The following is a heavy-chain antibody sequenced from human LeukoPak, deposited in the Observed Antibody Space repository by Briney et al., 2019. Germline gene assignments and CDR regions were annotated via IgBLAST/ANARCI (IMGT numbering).Heavy chain of an antibody. Sequence: SETLSLTCAVYGESFSGYYWSWIRQPPGKGLEWIGEINHSGSTNYNPSLKSRVTISVDTSKNQFSLKLSSVTAADTAVYYCARRYYGMDVWGQGTTVTVSS. CDR2: INHSGST. CDR1: GESFSGYY. J-gene: IGHJ6*02. CDR3: ARRYYGMDV. V-gene: IGHV4-34*01.